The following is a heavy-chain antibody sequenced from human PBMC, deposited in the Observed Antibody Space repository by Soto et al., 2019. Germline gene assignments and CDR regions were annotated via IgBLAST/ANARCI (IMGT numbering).Heavy chain of an antibody. CDR1: GGSISSGGYY. J-gene: IGHJ6*04. CDR2: IYYSGST. Sequence: SETLSLTCTVSGGSISSGGYYWSWIRQHPGKGLEWIGYIYYSGSTYYNPSLKSRVTISVDTSKNQFSLKLSSVTAADTAVYYCAREGPYYGYLDVWGKGATVTVSS. CDR3: AREGPYYGYLDV. V-gene: IGHV4-31*03. D-gene: IGHD3-10*01.